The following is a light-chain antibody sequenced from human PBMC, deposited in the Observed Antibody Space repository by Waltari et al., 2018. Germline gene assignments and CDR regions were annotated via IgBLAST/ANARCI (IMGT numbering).Light chain of an antibody. Sequence: QSALTQPPSASGSPGQSVTISCPGTRIDVGCYHHSSSYQQHSGKAPKLIIYEVSERPSGVPDRFSGSKSGTTASLTVSGLQAEDEADYYCSSYADSNKFRLFGGGTKLTVL. V-gene: IGLV2-8*01. CDR2: EVS. CDR1: RIDVGCYHH. J-gene: IGLJ2*01. CDR3: SSYADSNKFRL.